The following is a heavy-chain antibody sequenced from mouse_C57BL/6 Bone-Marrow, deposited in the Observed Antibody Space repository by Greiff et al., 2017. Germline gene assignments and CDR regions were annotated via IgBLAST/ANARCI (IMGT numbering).Heavy chain of an antibody. Sequence: EVKLVESGGGLVKPGGSLKLSCAASGFTCSSYAMSWVRQTPEKRLEWVATISDGGSYTYYPDNVKGRFTISRDNAKNNLYLQMSNLKSEDTAMYYCARRGDYFDYWGRGTTLTVSS. CDR3: ARRGDYFDY. CDR1: GFTCSSYA. CDR2: ISDGGSYT. J-gene: IGHJ2*01. V-gene: IGHV5-4*03.